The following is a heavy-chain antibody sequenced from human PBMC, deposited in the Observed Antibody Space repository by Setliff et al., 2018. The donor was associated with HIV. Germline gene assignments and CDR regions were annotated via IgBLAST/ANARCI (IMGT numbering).Heavy chain of an antibody. CDR1: GYSISSGYY. D-gene: IGHD4-17*01. J-gene: IGHJ3*02. CDR2: IYHAGNT. Sequence: PSETLSLTCAVTGYSISSGYYWAWIRQPPGKGLEWIGYIYHAGNTYYNPSLKSRVTISVDTSKNKIYLRLNSLTAADTAVYYCARGTTLNVVPDAFDIWGQGTMVTVSS. V-gene: IGHV4-38-2*01. CDR3: ARGTTLNVVPDAFDI.